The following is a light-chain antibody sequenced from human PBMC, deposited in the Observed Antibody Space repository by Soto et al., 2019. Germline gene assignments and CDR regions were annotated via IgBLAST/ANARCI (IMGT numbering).Light chain of an antibody. CDR3: QHYYSYPQT. Sequence: AIRMTQSPSSFSASTGERVTITCRASQGISSYLAWYQQKPGKAPKLLIYAASTLQSGVPSRFSGSGSVTDFTLTISCLQSEDFATYYCQHYYSYPQTFGQGTKLEIK. V-gene: IGKV1-8*01. J-gene: IGKJ2*01. CDR1: QGISSY. CDR2: AAS.